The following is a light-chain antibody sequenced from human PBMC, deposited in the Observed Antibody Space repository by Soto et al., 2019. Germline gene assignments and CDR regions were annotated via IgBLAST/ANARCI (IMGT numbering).Light chain of an antibody. Sequence: DIQMTQSPSTLSASVGDRVTITCRASQSIMSWLAWYQQKPGKAPKLLIYKASDLDVGVPSRFAGSGSGTEFTLTISSLQPDDVATYYCQQYNAYSPWTFGQGTKEEIQ. CDR2: KAS. CDR3: QQYNAYSPWT. V-gene: IGKV1-5*03. J-gene: IGKJ1*01. CDR1: QSIMSW.